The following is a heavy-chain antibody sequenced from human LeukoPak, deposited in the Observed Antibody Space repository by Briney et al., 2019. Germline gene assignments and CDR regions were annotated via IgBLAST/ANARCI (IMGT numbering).Heavy chain of an antibody. V-gene: IGHV4-34*01. CDR2: INHSGST. J-gene: IGHJ5*02. D-gene: IGHD6-19*01. Sequence: SETLSLTCAVYGGSFSGYYWSWIRQPPGKGLEWIEEINHSGSTNYNPSLKSRVTISVDTSKNQFSLKLSSVTAADTAVYYCARYDSGWYADNWFDPWGQGTLVTVSS. CDR3: ARYDSGWYADNWFDP. CDR1: GGSFSGYY.